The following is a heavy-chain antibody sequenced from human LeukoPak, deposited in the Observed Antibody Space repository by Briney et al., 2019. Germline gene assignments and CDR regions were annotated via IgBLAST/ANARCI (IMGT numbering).Heavy chain of an antibody. D-gene: IGHD3-10*01. V-gene: IGHV1-46*01. J-gene: IGHJ4*02. CDR3: ARDGEYGTGSYYRGCFDY. CDR2: IDPSGGST. Sequence: ASVKVSCKASGYAFTNYYIHWVRQAPGQGLEWMGVIDPSGGSTSYAQKFQGRVTMTRDTSTSTVYMELSSLSSEDTAVYYCARDGEYGTGSYYRGCFDYWGQGTLVTVSS. CDR1: GYAFTNYY.